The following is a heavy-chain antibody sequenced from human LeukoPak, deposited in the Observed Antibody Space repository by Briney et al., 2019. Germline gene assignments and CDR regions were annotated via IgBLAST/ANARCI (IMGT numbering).Heavy chain of an antibody. V-gene: IGHV3-74*01. CDR2: INTDGSSS. D-gene: IGHD6-19*01. CDR1: GFTFSSYW. J-gene: IGHJ4*02. CDR3: ARWLYSSGWAIDC. Sequence: GGSLRLSCADSGFTFSSYWMHWVRQAPGKGLMWVSRINTDGSSSNYAGSVKGRFTISRDNAKNTLYLQMNSLRAEDTAVYYCARWLYSSGWAIDCWGQGTLVTVSS.